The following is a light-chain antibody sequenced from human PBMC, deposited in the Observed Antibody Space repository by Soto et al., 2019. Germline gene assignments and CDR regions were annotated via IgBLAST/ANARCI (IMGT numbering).Light chain of an antibody. CDR3: QQYFTSSFT. CDR2: GVS. CDR1: QSVSSNY. J-gene: IGKJ4*01. V-gene: IGKV3-20*01. Sequence: EVVLTQSPGTLSLSPGESATLSCRASQSVSSNYLAWYQQKPSQAPRLLIYGVSTRATGIPDRFSGSGSGTDFSLTISRLEPEDFALYYCQQYFTSSFTFGGGTKVDIK.